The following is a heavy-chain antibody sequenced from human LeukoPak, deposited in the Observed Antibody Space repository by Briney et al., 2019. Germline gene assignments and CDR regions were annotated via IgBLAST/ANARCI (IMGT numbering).Heavy chain of an antibody. CDR2: IYTSGST. CDR1: RGSISSGSYY. D-gene: IGHD2-8*02. J-gene: IGHJ4*02. CDR3: ARALLVTSFDY. V-gene: IGHV4-61*02. Sequence: SETLSLTCTVSRGSISSGSYYWSWIRRPAGKGLEWIGRIYTSGSTNYNPSLKSRVTISVDTSKNHFSLKLSSVTAADTAVYYCARALLVTSFDYWGQGTLVTVSS.